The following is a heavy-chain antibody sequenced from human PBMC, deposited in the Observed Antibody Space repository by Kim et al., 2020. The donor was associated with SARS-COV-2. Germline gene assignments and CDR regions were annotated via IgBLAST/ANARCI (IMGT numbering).Heavy chain of an antibody. D-gene: IGHD4-17*01. CDR3: AKGVTNSGFDY. Sequence: GGSLRLSCVASGFTFSTSPMGWVRQAPGEGLEWVSRISWDGTRTYYADSVKGRVTMSSDKSKNTEYLHMNSLRVEDTAVYYCAKGVTNSGFDYWGQGAQV. CDR2: ISWDGTRT. J-gene: IGHJ4*02. CDR1: GFTFSTSP. V-gene: IGHV3-23*01.